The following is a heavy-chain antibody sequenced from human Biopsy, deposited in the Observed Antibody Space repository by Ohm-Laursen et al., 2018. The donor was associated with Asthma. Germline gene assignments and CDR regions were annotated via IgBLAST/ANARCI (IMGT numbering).Heavy chain of an antibody. CDR3: ARATSTWSQSRPHYFDH. D-gene: IGHD6-13*01. CDR1: PGSINDYY. CDR2: VHSTGST. J-gene: IGHJ4*02. Sequence: GTLSLTCTVSPGSINDYYWNWIRQFPGKGLEWIGYVHSTGSTRFNPSLKSRLTISVETSDEQASLKLTSVTAADTAVYYCARATSTWSQSRPHYFDHWGQGTLVTVSS. V-gene: IGHV4-59*01.